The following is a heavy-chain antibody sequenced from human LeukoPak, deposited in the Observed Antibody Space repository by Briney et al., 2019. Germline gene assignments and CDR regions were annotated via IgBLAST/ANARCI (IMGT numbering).Heavy chain of an antibody. V-gene: IGHV1-2*02. CDR2: INPNSGGT. J-gene: IGHJ4*02. Sequence: ASVKVSCKASGYTFTGYYMHWVRQAPGQGLEWMGWINPNSGGTNYAQKFQGRVTMTRDTSISTAYMELSRLRSDDTAVYYCARGSPPRRNYDSSGYYSYYFDYWGQGTLVTVSS. CDR1: GYTFTGYY. D-gene: IGHD3-22*01. CDR3: ARGSPPRRNYDSSGYYSYYFDY.